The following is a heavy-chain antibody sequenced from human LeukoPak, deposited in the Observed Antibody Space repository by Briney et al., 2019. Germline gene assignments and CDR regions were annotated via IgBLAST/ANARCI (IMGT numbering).Heavy chain of an antibody. D-gene: IGHD3-22*01. J-gene: IGHJ4*02. CDR3: RVTGSRVYDSSGYYYDYFDY. V-gene: IGHV4-31*03. CDR1: GGSVSSGGYY. CDR2: IYYSGSP. Sequence: SQTLSLTCTVSGGSVSSGGYYWSWIRQHPGKGLEWLGYIYYSGSPYYNLSLKSRGTMSLDTSKNQFCLKLSSVTAADTAVYYCRVTGSRVYDSSGYYYDYFDYWGQGTLVTVSS.